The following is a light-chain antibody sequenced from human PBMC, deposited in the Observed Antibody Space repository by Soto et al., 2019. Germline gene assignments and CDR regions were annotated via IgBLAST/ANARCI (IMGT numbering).Light chain of an antibody. CDR3: CSYAGRFTYV. Sequence: QSALTQPRSVSGSPGQSVTISCTGTSADVGAYNYVSWYQQHPGKAPKLMIYDVNQRPSGVPDRFSGSKSGNTASLTIYGLQAEDEADYYCCSYAGRFTYVFGTGTKLTVL. J-gene: IGLJ1*01. CDR2: DVN. V-gene: IGLV2-11*01. CDR1: SADVGAYNY.